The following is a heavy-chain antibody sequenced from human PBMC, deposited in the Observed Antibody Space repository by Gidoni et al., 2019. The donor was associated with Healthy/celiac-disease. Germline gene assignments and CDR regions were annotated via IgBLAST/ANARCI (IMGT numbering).Heavy chain of an antibody. V-gene: IGHV4-34*01. J-gene: IGHJ4*02. CDR2: INHSGST. D-gene: IGHD3-9*01. CDR3: ARGGLRYFDWLCPFDY. CDR1: GGSFSGYY. Sequence: QVQLQQRGAALLKPSETLSLTCAVYGGSFSGYYWSWIRQPPGKGLEWIGEINHSGSTNYNPSLKSRVTISVDTSKNQFSLKLSSVTAADTAVYYCARGGLRYFDWLCPFDYWGQGTLVTVSS.